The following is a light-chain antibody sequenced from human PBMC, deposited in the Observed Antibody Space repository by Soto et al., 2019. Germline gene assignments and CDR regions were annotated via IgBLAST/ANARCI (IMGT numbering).Light chain of an antibody. CDR1: QSVSSSY. Sequence: EIVLTQSPGTLSLSPGERATLSCRASQSVSSSYLAWYQQKPGQAPRLLIYGASSRATGIPDRFSSSGSGTDFTLTISCLQSEDFATYYCQQYYSYPRTFGQGTKVDIK. J-gene: IGKJ1*01. CDR3: QQYYSYPRT. CDR2: GAS. V-gene: IGKV3-20*01.